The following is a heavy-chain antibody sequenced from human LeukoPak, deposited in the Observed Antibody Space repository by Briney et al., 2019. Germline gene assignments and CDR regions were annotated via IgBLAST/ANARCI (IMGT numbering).Heavy chain of an antibody. Sequence: SGPTLVKPPQTLTLTCTFSGFSLSTSGVGVGWIRQPPVKALEWLALIYWDDYKRYSPSLKSRLPITKDTSKNHVVLTMTNMDPVDTATYYCAHSGMITFGGVIVDFDYWGQGTLVTVSS. CDR1: GFSLSTSGVG. CDR3: AHSGMITFGGVIVDFDY. D-gene: IGHD3-16*02. V-gene: IGHV2-5*02. J-gene: IGHJ4*02. CDR2: IYWDDYK.